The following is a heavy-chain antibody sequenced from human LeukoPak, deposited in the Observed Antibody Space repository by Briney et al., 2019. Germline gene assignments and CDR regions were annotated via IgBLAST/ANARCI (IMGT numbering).Heavy chain of an antibody. CDR1: GYTFTGYY. D-gene: IGHD6-19*01. CDR3: ARDRGYSSGWFYSDY. CDR2: VNPICGGT. V-gene: IGHV1-2*04. J-gene: IGHJ4*02. Sequence: GASVKVSCKASGYTFTGYYIHWGRQAPGQGLEWMGWVNPICGGTNYAQKFQGWVTMTRDTSISTAYMEVSRLRSDDTAVYYCARDRGYSSGWFYSDYWGQGTLVTASS.